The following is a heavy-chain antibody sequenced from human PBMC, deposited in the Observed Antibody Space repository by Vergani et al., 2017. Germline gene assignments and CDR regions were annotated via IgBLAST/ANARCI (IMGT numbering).Heavy chain of an antibody. CDR2: IWYDGSNT. D-gene: IGHD3-16*01. CDR1: GFAFRTYG. J-gene: IGHJ2*01. Sequence: QVQLVESGGGVVQPGRSLRLSCVASGFAFRTYGMHWVRQAPGKGLEWVAIIWYDGSNTYYADSLKGRFTVSRDNAKKAVFLQMNNLRHEDTALYFCVKDNDYDADGPFNLWGSGTLVTVSS. CDR3: VKDNDYDADGPFNL. V-gene: IGHV3-33*03.